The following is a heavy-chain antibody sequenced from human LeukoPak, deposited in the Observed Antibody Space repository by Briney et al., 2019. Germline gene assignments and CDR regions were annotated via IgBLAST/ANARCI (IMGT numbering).Heavy chain of an antibody. Sequence: GGSLRLSCAASGFTFSKYWMTWVRQAPGKGLEWVANIKQDGSEKYYVDSVKGRFTISRDNAKNSLYLQMNSLRAEDTAVYYCAKDPNGDYVGAFDMWGQGTMVTVSS. CDR2: IKQDGSEK. CDR1: GFTFSKYW. J-gene: IGHJ3*02. CDR3: AKDPNGDYVGAFDM. D-gene: IGHD4-17*01. V-gene: IGHV3-7*03.